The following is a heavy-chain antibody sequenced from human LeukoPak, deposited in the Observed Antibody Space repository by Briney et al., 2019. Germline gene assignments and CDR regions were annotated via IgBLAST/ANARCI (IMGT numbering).Heavy chain of an antibody. V-gene: IGHV3-53*01. D-gene: IGHD1-26*01. CDR1: GFTFSSYA. CDR2: IYSGGST. Sequence: PGGSLRLSCEASGFTFSSYAMSWVRQAPRKGLEWVSVIYSGGSTYYADSVKGRFTISRDNSKNTLYLQMNSLRAEDTAVYYCARIYSGSYSDYWGQGTLVTVSS. J-gene: IGHJ4*02. CDR3: ARIYSGSYSDY.